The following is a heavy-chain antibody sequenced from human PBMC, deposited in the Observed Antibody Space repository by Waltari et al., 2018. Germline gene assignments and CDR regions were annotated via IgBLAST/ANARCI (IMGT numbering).Heavy chain of an antibody. Sequence: VHLVQSASEVKNPGASVMLSCRASGYTFTDYYMHWVQQAPGKGLEWMGRVDPEDGETIYAEKFQGRVTITADTSTDTAYMELSSLRSEDTAVYYCATNDAFDIWGQGTMVTVSS. CDR2: VDPEDGET. J-gene: IGHJ3*02. CDR3: ATNDAFDI. V-gene: IGHV1-69-2*01. CDR1: GYTFTDYY.